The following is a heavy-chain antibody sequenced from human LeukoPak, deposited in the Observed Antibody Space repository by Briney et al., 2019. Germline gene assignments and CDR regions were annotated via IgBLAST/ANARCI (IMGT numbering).Heavy chain of an antibody. CDR1: GFTFSSYA. Sequence: GGSLRLSCAASGFTFSSYAMSWVRQAPGKGLEWVSAISGSGGSTYYADSVKGRFTISRDNSKNTLYLQMNSLRAEDTAVYYCGKAHTAMVNCYDYWGQGTLVTVSS. D-gene: IGHD5-18*01. CDR3: GKAHTAMVNCYDY. CDR2: ISGSGGST. V-gene: IGHV3-23*01. J-gene: IGHJ4*02.